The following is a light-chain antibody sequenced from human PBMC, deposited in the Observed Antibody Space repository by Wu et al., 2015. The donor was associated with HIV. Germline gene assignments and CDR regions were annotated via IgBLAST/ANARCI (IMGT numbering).Light chain of an antibody. V-gene: IGKV1-39*01. Sequence: DTLMTQSPSSLSASVGDRVIITCRASENIGTYLNWYQQRPGKPPKLLIYGASALPGGVSPRFSGAGSGTDFTLTVNSLQAEDFAIYYSQQSYTSPRTFGQGTKV. CDR2: GAS. CDR1: ENIGTY. J-gene: IGKJ1*01. CDR3: QQSYTSPRT.